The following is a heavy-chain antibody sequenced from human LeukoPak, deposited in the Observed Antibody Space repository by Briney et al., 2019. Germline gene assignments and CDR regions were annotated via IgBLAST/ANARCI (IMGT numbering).Heavy chain of an antibody. V-gene: IGHV3-23*01. D-gene: IGHD3-22*01. CDR3: ARRPRDTSGYYLGAFHA. Sequence: GGSLRLSCEASGFTFGSYAMTWVRQDPGKGLDWVPVIGASGADTYYADSVKGRFTISRDNAKNTLYLHMSSLRAEDTAVYFCARRPRDTSGYYLGAFHAWGQGTTVTVSS. J-gene: IGHJ3*01. CDR2: IGASGADT. CDR1: GFTFGSYA.